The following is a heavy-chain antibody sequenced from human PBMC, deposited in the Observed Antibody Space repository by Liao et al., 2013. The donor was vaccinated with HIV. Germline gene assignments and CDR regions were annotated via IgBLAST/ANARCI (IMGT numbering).Heavy chain of an antibody. CDR2: IYTSGST. D-gene: IGHD2/OR15-2a*01. CDR3: ARETLPFRGLGAFDI. V-gene: IGHV4-61*02. CDR1: GGSISSAGYY. J-gene: IGHJ3*02. Sequence: QVQLQESGPGLVKPSQTLSLTCTVSGGSISSAGYYWSWIRQPAGKGLEWIGRIYTSGSTNYNPSLKSRVTISVDTSRNQLSLRLSSVTAADTAVYYCARETLPFRGLGAFDIWGQGTKVTVSS.